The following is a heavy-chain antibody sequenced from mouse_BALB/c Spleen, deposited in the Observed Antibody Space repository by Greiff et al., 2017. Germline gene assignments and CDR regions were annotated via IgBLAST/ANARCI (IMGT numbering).Heavy chain of an antibody. CDR2: INPGSGGT. CDR1: GYAFTNYL. CDR3: ARGAYANAMDY. D-gene: IGHD2-12*01. J-gene: IGHJ4*01. Sequence: VQLQQSGAELVRPGTSVKVSCKASGYAFTNYLIEWVKQRPGQGLEWIGVINPGSGGTNYNEKFKGKATLTADKSSSTAYMQLSSLTSDDSAVYCCARGAYANAMDYWGQGTSVTVSS. V-gene: IGHV1-54*01.